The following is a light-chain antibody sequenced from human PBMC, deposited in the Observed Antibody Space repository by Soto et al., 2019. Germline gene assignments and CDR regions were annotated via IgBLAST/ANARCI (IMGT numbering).Light chain of an antibody. V-gene: IGKV3-20*01. J-gene: IGKJ4*01. Sequence: EIVLTQSPGTLSLSPGERATLSCRASQSVSSSYLAWYQQKPGQPPRLLIYGASSRATGIPDRFSGSGSGSDFTLTLTRLELEDFAVYYCQHYRTYVGGGTKVEIK. CDR3: QHYRTY. CDR2: GAS. CDR1: QSVSSSY.